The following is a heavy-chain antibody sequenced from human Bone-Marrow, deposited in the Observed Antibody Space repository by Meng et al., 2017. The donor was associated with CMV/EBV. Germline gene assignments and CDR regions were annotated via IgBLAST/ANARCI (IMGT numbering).Heavy chain of an antibody. Sequence: SVKVSCKASGYTFTSYGISWVRQAPGQGLEWMGRIIPILGIANYAQKFQGRVTITADKSTSTAYMELSSLRSEDTAVYYCAREGHLVVPAAVWFDPWGQGTLVTVSS. CDR3: AREGHLVVPAAVWFDP. V-gene: IGHV1-69*04. D-gene: IGHD2-2*01. J-gene: IGHJ5*02. CDR1: GYTFTSYG. CDR2: IIPILGIA.